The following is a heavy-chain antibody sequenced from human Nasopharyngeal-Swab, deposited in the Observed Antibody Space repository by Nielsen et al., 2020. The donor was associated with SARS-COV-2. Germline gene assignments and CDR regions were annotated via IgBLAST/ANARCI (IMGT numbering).Heavy chain of an antibody. V-gene: IGHV4-31*03. CDR1: GGSISSGGYY. D-gene: IGHD3-22*01. CDR2: IYYSGST. CDR3: ARSSITMIVVVTHFDY. Sequence: SETLSLTCTVSGGSISSGGYYWSWIRQHPGKGLEWIGYIYYSGSTYYNPSLKSRVTISVGTSKNQFSLKLSSVTAADTAVYYCARSSITMIVVVTHFDYWGQGTLVTVSS. J-gene: IGHJ4*02.